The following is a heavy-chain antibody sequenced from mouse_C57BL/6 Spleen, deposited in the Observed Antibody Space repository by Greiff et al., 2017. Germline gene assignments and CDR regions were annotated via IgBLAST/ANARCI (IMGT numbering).Heavy chain of an antibody. J-gene: IGHJ3*01. CDR2: IYPGSGST. V-gene: IGHV1-55*01. Sequence: VQLQQPGAELVKPGASVKMSCKASGSTFTSYWITWVKQRPGQGLAWIGDIYPGSGSTNYNEKFKSKATLTVDTSSSTAYMQLSSLTSEDSAVYYCAREDYGRGFAYWGQGTLVTVSA. CDR3: AREDYGRGFAY. CDR1: GSTFTSYW. D-gene: IGHD1-1*02.